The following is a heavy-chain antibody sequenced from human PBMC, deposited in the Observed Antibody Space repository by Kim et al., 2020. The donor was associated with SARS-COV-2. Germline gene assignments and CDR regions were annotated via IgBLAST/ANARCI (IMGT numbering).Heavy chain of an antibody. CDR3: ARSSTLNYDHYVMDV. V-gene: IGHV3-23*01. Sequence: GGSLRLSCAASGLTFSSYGMLWVRQAPGKGLEWVSPISAGGGSTFYAASVKGQFTISRDNSKNTLYLQMNSLRAEDTAVYYCARSSTLNYDHYVMDVWGQGTSVTVSS. CDR1: GLTFSSYG. J-gene: IGHJ6*02. CDR2: ISAGGGST.